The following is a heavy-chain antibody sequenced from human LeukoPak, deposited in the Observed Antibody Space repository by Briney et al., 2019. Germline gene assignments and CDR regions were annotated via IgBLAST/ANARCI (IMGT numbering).Heavy chain of an antibody. Sequence: ASVKVSCKASGYTFTGYYMHWVRQAPGQGLEWVGGINSNNGDTHYAQNFQGRVTMTRDTSISTAYMELSRLGSDDTAVYYCARDGDGYNLDWGQGTLVTLSS. CDR3: ARDGDGYNLD. V-gene: IGHV1-2*02. D-gene: IGHD5-24*01. J-gene: IGHJ4*02. CDR2: INSNNGDT. CDR1: GYTFTGYY.